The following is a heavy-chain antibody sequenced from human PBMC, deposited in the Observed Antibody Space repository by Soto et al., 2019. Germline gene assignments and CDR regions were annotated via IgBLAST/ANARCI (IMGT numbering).Heavy chain of an antibody. D-gene: IGHD5-18*01. V-gene: IGHV4-34*01. J-gene: IGHJ4*02. CDR2: INHSGST. CDR1: GGSFRGYY. CDR3: ATLLTGGYTYGQDH. Sequence: SETLSLTCAVYGGSFRGYYWSWIRQPPGKGLEWIGEINHSGSTNYNPSLKSRVTISVDTSKNQFSLNLRSVTAADTAVYYCATLLTGGYTYGQDHWGPGTLVTVSS.